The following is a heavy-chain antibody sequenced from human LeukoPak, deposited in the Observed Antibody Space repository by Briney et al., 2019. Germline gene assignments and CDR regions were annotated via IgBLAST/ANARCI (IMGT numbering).Heavy chain of an antibody. Sequence: ASVKVSCKASGYTFTNYYIHWVRQAPGQGPEWMGWINPNSGGTNYARNFRDRVTMTRDTSITTAYMELSSLTSDDTAVYYCARGITAVTREGYFDYWGQGTLVTVSS. CDR1: GYTFTNYY. CDR2: INPNSGGT. D-gene: IGHD2-2*01. CDR3: ARGITAVTREGYFDY. V-gene: IGHV1-2*02. J-gene: IGHJ4*02.